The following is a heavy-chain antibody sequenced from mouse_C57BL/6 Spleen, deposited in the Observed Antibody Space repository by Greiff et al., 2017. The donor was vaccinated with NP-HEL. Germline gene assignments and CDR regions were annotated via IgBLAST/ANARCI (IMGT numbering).Heavy chain of an antibody. CDR1: GYTFTSYW. V-gene: IGHV1-64*01. D-gene: IGHD1-1*01. Sequence: VQLQQPGAELVKPGASVKLSCKASGYTFTSYWMHWVKQRPGQGLEWIGMIHPNSGSTNYNEKFKSKATLTVDKSSSTAYMQLSSLTSEDPAVYYCARGDYYGSFDYWGQGTTLTVSS. J-gene: IGHJ2*01. CDR3: ARGDYYGSFDY. CDR2: IHPNSGST.